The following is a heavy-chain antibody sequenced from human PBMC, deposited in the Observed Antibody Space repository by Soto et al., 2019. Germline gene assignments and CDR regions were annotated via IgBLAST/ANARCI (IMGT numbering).Heavy chain of an antibody. V-gene: IGHV3-21*01. Sequence: EVQLVESGGGLVKPGGSLRLSCAASGFTFSSYSMNWVRQAPGKGLEWVSSISSSSSYIYYADSVKGRFTISRDNAKNSLYLQMNSLRAEDTAVYYCARSSKSAYYYMDVWGKGTTVTVSS. CDR1: GFTFSSYS. D-gene: IGHD6-6*01. CDR3: ARSSKSAYYYMDV. CDR2: ISSSSSYI. J-gene: IGHJ6*03.